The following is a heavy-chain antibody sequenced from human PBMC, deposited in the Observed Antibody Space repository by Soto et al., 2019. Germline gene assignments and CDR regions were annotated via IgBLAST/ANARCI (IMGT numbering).Heavy chain of an antibody. D-gene: IGHD3-16*01. J-gene: IGHJ6*02. CDR1: GGSISGNY. CDR3: ARDTSGPSDYYCMDV. Sequence: QVQLQESGPGLVKPSETLALTCTVSGGSISGNYWSWIRQPAGQGLEWIGRMYASGTINLNPSLKSRVTRSTDTSKNQLSRQLRSVTAADTAVYYCARDTSGPSDYYCMDVWGQGTTVTVSS. V-gene: IGHV4-4*07. CDR2: MYASGTI.